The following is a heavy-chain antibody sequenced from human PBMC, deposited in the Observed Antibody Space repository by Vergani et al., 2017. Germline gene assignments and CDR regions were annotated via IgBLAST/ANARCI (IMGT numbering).Heavy chain of an antibody. Sequence: QVQLVQSGAEVKKPGSSVKVSCKASGGTFSSYAISWVRQAPGQGLEWMGRIIPILGTANYAQKFQGRVTITADESTSKAYMELSSLRSEDTAVYYCARDFKTYGSGGDNDYWGQGTLVTVSS. CDR3: ARDFKTYGSGGDNDY. CDR1: GGTFSSYA. D-gene: IGHD3-10*01. V-gene: IGHV1-69*11. CDR2: IIPILGTA. J-gene: IGHJ4*02.